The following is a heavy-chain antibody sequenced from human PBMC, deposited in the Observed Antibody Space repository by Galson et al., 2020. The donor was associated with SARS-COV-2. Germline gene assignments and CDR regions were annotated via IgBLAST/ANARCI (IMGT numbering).Heavy chain of an antibody. CDR2: IYYSGST. Sequence: HSETLSLTCAVYGGSISSSSYYWGWIRQPPGKGLEWIGSIYYSGSTYYNPSLKSRVTISVDTSKNQFSLKLSSVTAADTAVYYCARDVYSSSCFDYWGQGTLVTVSS. J-gene: IGHJ4*02. D-gene: IGHD6-6*01. CDR3: ARDVYSSSCFDY. CDR1: GGSISSSSYY. V-gene: IGHV4-39*07.